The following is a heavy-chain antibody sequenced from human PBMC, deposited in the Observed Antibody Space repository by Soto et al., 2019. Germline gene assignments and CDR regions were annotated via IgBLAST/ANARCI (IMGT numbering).Heavy chain of an antibody. CDR2: ISYDGSNK. Sequence: PGGSLRLSCAASGFTFSSYGMHWVRQAPGKGLEWVAVISYDGSNKYYADSVKGRFTISRDNSKNTLYLQMNSLRAEDTAVYYCAKDLKKGFSYYYYGMDVWGQGTTVTVSS. V-gene: IGHV3-30*18. CDR3: AKDLKKGFSYYYYGMDV. J-gene: IGHJ6*02. CDR1: GFTFSSYG.